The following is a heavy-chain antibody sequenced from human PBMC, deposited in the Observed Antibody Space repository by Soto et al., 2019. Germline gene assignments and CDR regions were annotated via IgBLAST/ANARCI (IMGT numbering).Heavy chain of an antibody. V-gene: IGHV5-51*01. Sequence: EVQLVQSGAEVKKPGESLKISCKTSGYSFSTYWIGWVRQMPGKGLEWVGIIYPGDSDARYSPSFQGQVTISADKSISTAYLQWSSLKASDTAMYYCARHMKDSSSWLPFDYWGQGTLVMVSS. D-gene: IGHD6-13*01. CDR2: IYPGDSDA. CDR1: GYSFSTYW. CDR3: ARHMKDSSSWLPFDY. J-gene: IGHJ4*02.